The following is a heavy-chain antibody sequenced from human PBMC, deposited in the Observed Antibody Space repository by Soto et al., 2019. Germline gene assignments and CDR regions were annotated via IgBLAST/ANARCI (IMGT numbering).Heavy chain of an antibody. CDR1: GFTFSSYG. Sequence: QVQLVESGGGVVQPGRSLRLSCAASGFTFSSYGMHWVRQAPGKGLEWVAVISYDGSNKYYADSVKGRFTISRDNSKNTMYLQMNSLRAEDTAVYYCAKDSWEVVVVVAVGGMDVWGQGTTVTVSS. D-gene: IGHD2-15*01. V-gene: IGHV3-30*18. CDR3: AKDSWEVVVVVAVGGMDV. CDR2: ISYDGSNK. J-gene: IGHJ6*02.